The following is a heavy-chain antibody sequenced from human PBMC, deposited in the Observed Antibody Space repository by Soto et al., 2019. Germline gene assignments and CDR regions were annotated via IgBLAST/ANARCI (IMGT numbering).Heavy chain of an antibody. CDR3: ARTSKYYDYVWGSYRPFNWFDP. D-gene: IGHD3-16*02. J-gene: IGHJ5*02. CDR2: IYYSGST. V-gene: IGHV4-59*01. CDR1: GGSISSYY. Sequence: SETLSLTCTVSGGSISSYYWIWIRQPPGKGLEWIGYIYYSGSTNHNPSLKSRVTISVDTSKNQFSLKLSSVTAADTAVYYCARTSKYYDYVWGSYRPFNWFDPWGQGTLVTVSS.